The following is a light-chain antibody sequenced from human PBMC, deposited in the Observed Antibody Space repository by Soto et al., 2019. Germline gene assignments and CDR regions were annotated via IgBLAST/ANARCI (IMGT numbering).Light chain of an antibody. Sequence: QSALTQPASVSGSPGQSITISCTGTSSDVGGYNYVSWYQQHPGKAPKLMIYEVTNRPSGVSNRFSGSKSGNTASLTIFGLPAEDEADYYCSSYTSSSTPVFGGGTKVTVL. CDR1: SSDVGGYNY. CDR2: EVT. CDR3: SSYTSSSTPV. V-gene: IGLV2-14*01. J-gene: IGLJ3*02.